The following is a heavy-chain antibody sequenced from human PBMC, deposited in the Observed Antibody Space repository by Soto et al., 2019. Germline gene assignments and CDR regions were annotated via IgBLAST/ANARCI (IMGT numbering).Heavy chain of an antibody. V-gene: IGHV5-51*01. Sequence: GESLKISCQGSGYTFTGYWIGWVRQMSGEGLEWMGIIYPGDSDTRYSPSFEGRVSMSADESISTAYLQWGSLQASDTAIYYCARGDTYNSYWNFDLWGRGTLVTVSS. CDR3: ARGDTYNSYWNFDL. J-gene: IGHJ2*01. D-gene: IGHD1-1*01. CDR1: GYTFTGYW. CDR2: IYPGDSDT.